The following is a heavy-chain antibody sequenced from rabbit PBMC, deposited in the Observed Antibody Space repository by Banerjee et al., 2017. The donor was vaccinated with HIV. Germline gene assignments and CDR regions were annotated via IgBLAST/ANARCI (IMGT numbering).Heavy chain of an antibody. J-gene: IGHJ4*01. CDR3: ARPNYAGYAAYDSFYFDL. V-gene: IGHV1S45*01. Sequence: QEQLEESGGDLVKPEGSLTLTCTASGFSFSSTYWICWVRQAPGKGPEWIACIDAGSTGNTYYVSWAKGRFTISRTSSTTVTLQMTSLTAADTATYFCARPNYAGYAAYDSFYFDLWGQGTLVTVS. CDR1: GFSFSSTYW. CDR2: IDAGSTGNT. D-gene: IGHD6-1*01.